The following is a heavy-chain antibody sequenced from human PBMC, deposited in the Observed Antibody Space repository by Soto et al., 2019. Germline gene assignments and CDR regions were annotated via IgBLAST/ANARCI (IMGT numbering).Heavy chain of an antibody. D-gene: IGHD5-12*01. V-gene: IGHV4-31*03. CDR3: ARHESATDAFDI. CDR2: IYYSGTT. Sequence: QVQLQESGPGLVKPSQTLSLTCTVSGGSISSGGYYWSWIRQNPGKGLEWIGYIYYSGTTNYNPSLKSRLTISVDTSKNQFSLKLNSMTAPDTAVYYCARHESATDAFDIWGQGTMVTVSS. J-gene: IGHJ3*02. CDR1: GGSISSGGYY.